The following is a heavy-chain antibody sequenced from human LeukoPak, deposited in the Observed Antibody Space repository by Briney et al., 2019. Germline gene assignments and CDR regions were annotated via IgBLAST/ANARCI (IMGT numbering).Heavy chain of an antibody. CDR1: GGTFSSYA. J-gene: IGHJ6*03. CDR2: IIPIFGTA. Sequence: SVKVSCKASGGTFSSYAISWVRQAPGQGLEWMGGIIPIFGTANFAQKFQGRVTITADESTSTAYMELSSLRSEDTAVYYCARDAPDPWYYYYYMDVWGKGTTVTVSS. CDR3: ARDAPDPWYYYYYMDV. V-gene: IGHV1-69*13.